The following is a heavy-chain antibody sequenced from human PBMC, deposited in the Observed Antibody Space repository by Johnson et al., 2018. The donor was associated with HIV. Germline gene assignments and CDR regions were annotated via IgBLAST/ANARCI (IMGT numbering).Heavy chain of an antibody. CDR1: GFTFRSYI. D-gene: IGHD6-13*01. J-gene: IGHJ3*02. CDR3: ARDRAAAGTDALDI. CDR2: ISYAGRNK. Sequence: VQLVESGGGVVQPGGSLRLSCAASGFTFRSYIMHWVRQAPGEGLEWVALISYAGRNKYYADSVKGRPTNFRDISKSTLFLQTNSLRAADTAVYYCARDRAAAGTDALDIWGQGTMVTVSS. V-gene: IGHV3-30-3*01.